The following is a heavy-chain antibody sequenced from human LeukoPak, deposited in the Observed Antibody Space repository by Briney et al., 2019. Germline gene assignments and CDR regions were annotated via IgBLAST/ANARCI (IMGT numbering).Heavy chain of an antibody. J-gene: IGHJ4*02. Sequence: GGSLRLSCAASGFTFSSYGMHWVRQAPGKGLEWVAVISYDGSNKYYADCVKGRFTISRDNSKNTLYLQMNSLRAEDTAVSYCAKGGYSSGWYPGHFDYWGQGTLVTVSS. CDR2: ISYDGSNK. CDR3: AKGGYSSGWYPGHFDY. D-gene: IGHD6-19*01. V-gene: IGHV3-30*18. CDR1: GFTFSSYG.